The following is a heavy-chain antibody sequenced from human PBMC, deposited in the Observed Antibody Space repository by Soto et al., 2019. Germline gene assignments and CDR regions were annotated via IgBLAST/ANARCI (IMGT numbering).Heavy chain of an antibody. CDR2: ISGSGGST. CDR1: GFTFSSYA. D-gene: IGHD3-22*01. Sequence: GGSLRLSCAASGFTFSSYAMSWVRQAPGKGLEWVSAISGSGGSTYYADSVKGRFTISRDNSKNTLYLQMNSLRAEDTAVYYCAKAPNTIVVVKCAFDIWGQGTMVTVSS. CDR3: AKAPNTIVVVKCAFDI. V-gene: IGHV3-23*01. J-gene: IGHJ3*02.